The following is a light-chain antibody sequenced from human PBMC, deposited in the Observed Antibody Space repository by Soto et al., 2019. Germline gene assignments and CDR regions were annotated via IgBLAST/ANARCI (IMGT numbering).Light chain of an antibody. CDR2: GNN. Sequence: QSVLTQPPSVSGAPGQRVTISCSGSSSNFGAGFDVHWYQQVPGTAPKLLIYGNNNRPSGVPDRFSGSKSGTSASLAITGLQAEDEADYYCQSYDSILTAPVVFGGGTKLTVL. J-gene: IGLJ2*01. CDR3: QSYDSILTAPVV. CDR1: SSNFGAGFD. V-gene: IGLV1-40*01.